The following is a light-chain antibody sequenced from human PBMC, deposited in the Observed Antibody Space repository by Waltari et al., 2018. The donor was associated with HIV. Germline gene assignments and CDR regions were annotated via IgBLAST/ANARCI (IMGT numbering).Light chain of an antibody. Sequence: EIVLTQSPATLSVSPGERATLSCRTSQNVRGALAWYQQKPGQAPRLLIFDASTRATGAPPRFSGGGSGTEFTLTISSLQSEDSAFYYCQQYYTTPSAFGQGTKVEIK. CDR2: DAS. V-gene: IGKV3-15*01. J-gene: IGKJ1*01. CDR3: QQYYTTPSA. CDR1: QNVRGA.